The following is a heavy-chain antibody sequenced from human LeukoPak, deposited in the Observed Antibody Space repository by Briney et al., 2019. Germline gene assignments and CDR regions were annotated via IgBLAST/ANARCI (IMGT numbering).Heavy chain of an antibody. Sequence: ASVKVSCKASGYTFTSYYMHWVRQAPGQGLEWMAIINPSGGEISYAQKFQGRVTMTRDTSTSTVYMELSSLRSEDTAVYYCARDPRPSYDSSGYYYPGDYWGQGTLVTVSS. J-gene: IGHJ4*02. CDR2: INPSGGEI. CDR1: GYTFTSYY. V-gene: IGHV1-46*01. CDR3: ARDPRPSYDSSGYYYPGDY. D-gene: IGHD3-22*01.